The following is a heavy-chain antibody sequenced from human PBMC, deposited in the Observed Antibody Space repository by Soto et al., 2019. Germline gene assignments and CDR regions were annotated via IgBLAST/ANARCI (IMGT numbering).Heavy chain of an antibody. CDR2: ISAYNGNT. V-gene: IGHV1-18*01. D-gene: IGHD5-18*01. J-gene: IGHJ6*02. CDR3: ARALGGYSYGAAWYHYGMDV. Sequence: QVQLVQSGAEVKKPGASVKVSCKASGYTFTSYGISWVRQAPGQGLEWMGWISAYNGNTNYAQKLQGRVTMTTDTPTSTAYMELRSLRSDDTAVYYCARALGGYSYGAAWYHYGMDVWGQGTTVTVSS. CDR1: GYTFTSYG.